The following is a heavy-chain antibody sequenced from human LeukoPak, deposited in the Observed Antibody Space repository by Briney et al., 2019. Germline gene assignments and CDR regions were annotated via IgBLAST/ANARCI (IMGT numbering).Heavy chain of an antibody. D-gene: IGHD5-12*01. V-gene: IGHV1-18*04. CDR3: ARHGLGDSGYDREN. Sequence: ASVKVSCKASGYTFTGYYMHWVRQAPGQGLEWMGWISAYNGNTNYAQKLQGRVTMTTDTSTSTAYMELRSLRSDDTAVYYCARHGLGDSGYDRENWGQGTLVTVSS. J-gene: IGHJ4*02. CDR2: ISAYNGNT. CDR1: GYTFTGYY.